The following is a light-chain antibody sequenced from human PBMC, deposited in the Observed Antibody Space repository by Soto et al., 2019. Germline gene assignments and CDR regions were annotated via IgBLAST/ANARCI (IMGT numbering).Light chain of an antibody. CDR1: QSVLNRSNNKNY. J-gene: IGKJ2*03. CDR3: QQYYVAPYS. V-gene: IGKV4-1*01. CDR2: WAS. Sequence: DIVMTQSPNSLAVSLGERATINCKSSQSVLNRSNNKNYLAWYQQNPGQPPKMIIYWASTRESGVPDRFSGSGSGTDFTLTISSLQAEDVAVYYCQQYYVAPYSFGQGTRLEIK.